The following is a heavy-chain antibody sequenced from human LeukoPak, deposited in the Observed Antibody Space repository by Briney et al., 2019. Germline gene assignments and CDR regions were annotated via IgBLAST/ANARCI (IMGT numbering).Heavy chain of an antibody. CDR2: IYSGGST. D-gene: IGHD3-22*01. J-gene: IGHJ4*02. CDR3: ARGHYYDSSGAFDY. CDR1: GFTVSSNY. V-gene: IGHV3-53*01. Sequence: GGSLRLSCAASGFTVSSNYMSWVRQAPGKGLEWVSVIYSGGSTYYADSVKGRFTISRDNSKNTLYLQMNSLRAEDTAVYYCARGHYYDSSGAFDYWGQGTLVTVSS.